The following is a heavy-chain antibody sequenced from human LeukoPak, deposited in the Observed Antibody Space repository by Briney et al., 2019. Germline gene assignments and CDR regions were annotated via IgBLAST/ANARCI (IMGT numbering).Heavy chain of an antibody. CDR3: AKDRMLYSTGEFDY. J-gene: IGHJ4*02. V-gene: IGHV3-23*01. Sequence: GESLRLSCAASGFTFSSYAMNWVRQAQGKGLEWVSTISNSGGSTYYADSVKGRFTISRDNSRNTLYLQMHSLTAEDTAVYYCAKDRMLYSTGEFDYWGQGTLVTVSS. CDR1: GFTFSSYA. CDR2: ISNSGGST. D-gene: IGHD2-15*01.